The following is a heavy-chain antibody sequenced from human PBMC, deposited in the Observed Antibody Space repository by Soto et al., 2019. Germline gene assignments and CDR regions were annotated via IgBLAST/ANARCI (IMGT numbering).Heavy chain of an antibody. CDR3: ARAGYSYAYADYYYYMDV. D-gene: IGHD5-18*01. CDR2: IIPILGIA. J-gene: IGHJ6*03. CDR1: GGTFSSYT. V-gene: IGHV1-69*02. Sequence: SVKVSCKASGGTFSSYTISWVRQAPGQGLEWMGRIIPILGIANYAQKFQGRVTITADKSTSTAYMELSSLRSEDTAVYYCARAGYSYAYADYYYYMDVWGKGTTVTVSS.